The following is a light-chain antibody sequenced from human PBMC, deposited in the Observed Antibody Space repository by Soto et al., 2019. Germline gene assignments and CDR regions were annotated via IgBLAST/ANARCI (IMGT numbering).Light chain of an antibody. Sequence: QSALTQPASVSGSPGQSITISCTETSSDVGGYNYVSWYQQHPGKAPKLMIYEVSNRPSGVSNRFSGSKSGNTASLTISGLQAEDEADYYCSSYTSNSTLYVFGTGTKLTVL. CDR2: EVS. J-gene: IGLJ1*01. CDR3: SSYTSNSTLYV. CDR1: SSDVGGYNY. V-gene: IGLV2-14*01.